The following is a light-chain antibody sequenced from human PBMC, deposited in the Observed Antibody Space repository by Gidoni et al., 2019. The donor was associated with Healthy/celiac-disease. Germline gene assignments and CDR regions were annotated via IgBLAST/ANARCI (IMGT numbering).Light chain of an antibody. V-gene: IGKV1-39*01. CDR1: QSISSY. J-gene: IGKJ1*01. Sequence: DPVTITCRASQSISSYLNWYQQKPGKAPKLLSYAASSLQSGVPSRFSGSGSGTDFTLTISSLQPEDFATYYCQQSYSTPRTFGQGTKVEIK. CDR3: QQSYSTPRT. CDR2: AAS.